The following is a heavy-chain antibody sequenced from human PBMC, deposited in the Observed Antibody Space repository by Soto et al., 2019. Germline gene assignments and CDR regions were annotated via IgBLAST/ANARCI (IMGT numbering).Heavy chain of an antibody. CDR2: ISSSSSYI. D-gene: IGHD3-22*01. CDR1: GFTFSSYS. V-gene: IGHV3-21*01. Sequence: PGGFLRLSCAASGFTFSSYSMNWVRQAPGKGLEWVSSISSSSSYIYYADSVKGRFTISRDNAKNSLYLQMNSLRAEDTAVYYCARDPSDYYDSSGYSKGPFDYWGQGTLDPVSS. J-gene: IGHJ4*02. CDR3: ARDPSDYYDSSGYSKGPFDY.